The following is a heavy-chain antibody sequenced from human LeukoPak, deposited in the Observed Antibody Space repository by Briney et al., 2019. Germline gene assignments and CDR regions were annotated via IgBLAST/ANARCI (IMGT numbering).Heavy chain of an antibody. CDR1: GFTFSSYN. D-gene: IGHD1-1*01. Sequence: GGSLRLSCEASGFTFSSYNMNWVRQAPGKGLEWVSYISRSSSTICYADSVKGRFTVSRDNAKNSLYLQMDSLRAEDTAVYYCARGEGTTGTSGDYWGQGTLVTVSS. CDR2: ISRSSSTI. CDR3: ARGEGTTGTSGDY. V-gene: IGHV3-48*04. J-gene: IGHJ4*02.